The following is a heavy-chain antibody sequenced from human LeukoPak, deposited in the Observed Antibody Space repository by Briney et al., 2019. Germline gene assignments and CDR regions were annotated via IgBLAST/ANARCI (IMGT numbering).Heavy chain of an antibody. CDR1: GCACTTSQGG. J-gene: IGHJ4*03. Sequence: SCPTLANPTQTLTLACTFSGCACTTSQGGVGWIRQPPGKALEWLRGSYWDDDKCYRASPRNQLARTRDASKTQVVLTMTDRDPAHPATYYCAHRPSGFMSGWDNCYFHHWPPGLLVPVSS. D-gene: IGHD6-19*01. V-gene: IGHV2-5*02. CDR2: SYWDDDK. CDR3: AHRPSGFMSGWDNCYFHH.